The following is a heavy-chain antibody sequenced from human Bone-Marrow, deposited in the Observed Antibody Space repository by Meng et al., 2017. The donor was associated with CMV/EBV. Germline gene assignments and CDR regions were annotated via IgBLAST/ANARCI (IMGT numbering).Heavy chain of an antibody. Sequence: GGSLRLSCAASGFTFSSYSMNWVRQAPGKGLEWVSSISSSSSDIYYADSVKGRFTISRDNAKNSLYLQMNSLKAEDTGVYYWARTEVVPPGRTTAGNIQYWGQGTLVTVSS. D-gene: IGHD1/OR15-1a*01. CDR2: ISSSSSDI. CDR3: ARTEVVPPGRTTAGNIQY. J-gene: IGHJ4*02. CDR1: GFTFSSYS. V-gene: IGHV3-21*01.